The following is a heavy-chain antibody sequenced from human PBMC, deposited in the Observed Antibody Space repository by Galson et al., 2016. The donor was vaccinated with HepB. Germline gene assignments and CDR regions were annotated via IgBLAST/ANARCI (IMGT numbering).Heavy chain of an antibody. CDR3: ARTIWGWFDP. J-gene: IGHJ5*02. Sequence: CAISGDSVSSNSAAWNWIRQSPSRGLEWLGRTYYRSKWYHDYAVSVKSRILINPDTSKNHFSLQLNSVTPEDTAVYYWARTIWGWFDPWGQGTLVTVSS. CDR1: GDSVSSNSAA. D-gene: IGHD3-9*01. V-gene: IGHV6-1*01. CDR2: TYYRSKWYH.